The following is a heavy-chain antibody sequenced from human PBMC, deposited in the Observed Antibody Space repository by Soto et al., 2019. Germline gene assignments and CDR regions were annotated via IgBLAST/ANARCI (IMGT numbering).Heavy chain of an antibody. CDR2: ISSSSTYT. J-gene: IGHJ3*02. D-gene: IGHD4-17*01. CDR3: ARVRGLLRSHDAFDI. Sequence: VGSLRLSCAASGFTFSDYYINWIRQAPGKGLEWVSYISSSSTYTNYADSVKGRFTISRDNAKNSLFLQMNSLRAEDTAVYYCARVRGLLRSHDAFDIWGQRTMVTVSS. CDR1: GFTFSDYY. V-gene: IGHV3-11*06.